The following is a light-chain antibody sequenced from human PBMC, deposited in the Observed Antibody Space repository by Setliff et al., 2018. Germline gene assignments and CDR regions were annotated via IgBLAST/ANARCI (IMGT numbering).Light chain of an antibody. V-gene: IGLV2-14*01. J-gene: IGLJ1*01. CDR2: EVT. Sequence: QSVLAQPASVSGSPGQSITISCTGTSSDVGDYNYVSWYQHHPGKAPKLVIYEVTNRPSGISNRFSGSKSGNSASLIISGLQAEDEADYYCSAYTSSSTYVLGTGTKVTVL. CDR1: SSDVGDYNY. CDR3: SAYTSSSTYV.